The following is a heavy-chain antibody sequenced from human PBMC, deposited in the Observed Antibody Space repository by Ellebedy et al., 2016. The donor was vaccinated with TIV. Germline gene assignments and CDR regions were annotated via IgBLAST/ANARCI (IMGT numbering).Heavy chain of an antibody. V-gene: IGHV1-8*01. D-gene: IGHD3-22*01. J-gene: IGHJ4*02. CDR3: ARGPPYDRSGLHHY. CDR2: MNPNSGYT. Sequence: AASVKVSCKTSGYNFTSYDINWVRQATGQGLEWIGWMNPNSGYTGYAQKFQGRVTMTRNTSISTAYMEVSSLRTEDTAVYYCARGPPYDRSGLHHYWGQGTLVIVSS. CDR1: GYNFTSYD.